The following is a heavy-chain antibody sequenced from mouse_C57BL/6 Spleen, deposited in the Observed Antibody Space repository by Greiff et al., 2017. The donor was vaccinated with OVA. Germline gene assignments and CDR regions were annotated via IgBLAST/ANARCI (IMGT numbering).Heavy chain of an antibody. CDR3: ARKVTTVVDWYFDV. CDR2: IYPGDGDT. D-gene: IGHD1-1*01. CDR1: GYAFSSSW. J-gene: IGHJ1*03. V-gene: IGHV1-82*01. Sequence: QVQLQQSGPELVKPGASVKISCKASGYAFSSSWMNWVKQRPGKGLEWIGRIYPGDGDTNYNGKFKGKATLTADKSSSTAYMQLSSLTSEDSAVYFCARKVTTVVDWYFDVWGTETTVTVSS.